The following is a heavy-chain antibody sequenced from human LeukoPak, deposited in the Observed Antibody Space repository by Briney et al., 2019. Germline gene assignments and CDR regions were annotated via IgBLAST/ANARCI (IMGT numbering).Heavy chain of an antibody. CDR1: GFTFDDYG. CDR2: IKSKTDGGTT. CDR3: TTDVRSGWYRY. D-gene: IGHD6-19*01. J-gene: IGHJ4*02. V-gene: IGHV3-15*01. Sequence: GGSLRLSCAASGFTFDDYGMSWVRQAPGKGLEWVGRIKSKTDGGTTDYAAPVKGRFTISRDDSKNTLYLQMNSLKTEDTAVYYCTTDVRSGWYRYWGQGTLVTVSS.